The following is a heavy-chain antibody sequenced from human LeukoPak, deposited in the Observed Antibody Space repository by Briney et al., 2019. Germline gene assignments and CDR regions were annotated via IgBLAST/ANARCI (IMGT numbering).Heavy chain of an antibody. CDR1: GFTFSSYW. D-gene: IGHD3-22*01. J-gene: IGHJ5*02. CDR3: AREKPYYYDTNGYHNWFDP. CDR2: ISSAGSST. Sequence: GGSLRLSCAASGFTFSSYWMHWVRQAPGKGLVWVSRISSAGSSTTYADSVKGRFTISRDNAKNTLYLQMSSLRAEDTAVYYCAREKPYYYDTNGYHNWFDPWGQGTLVTASS. V-gene: IGHV3-74*01.